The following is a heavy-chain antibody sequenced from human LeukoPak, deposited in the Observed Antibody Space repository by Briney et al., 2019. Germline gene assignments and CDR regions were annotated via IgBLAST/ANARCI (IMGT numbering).Heavy chain of an antibody. J-gene: IGHJ6*03. CDR2: ISSSSTI. V-gene: IGHV3-48*01. Sequence: GGSLRLSCVASGFTFSSYSMNWVRQAPGKGLEWVSYISSSSTIYYADSVKGRFTISRDNAKNSLYLQMNSLRAEDTAVYYCARDFYYYYYYMDVWGKGTTVTVSS. CDR3: ARDFYYYYYYMDV. CDR1: GFTFSSYS.